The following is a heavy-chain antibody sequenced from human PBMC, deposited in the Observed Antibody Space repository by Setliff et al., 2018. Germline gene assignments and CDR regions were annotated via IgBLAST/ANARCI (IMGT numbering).Heavy chain of an antibody. CDR2: ISAYNGNT. D-gene: IGHD1-26*01. Sequence: GPVKVSCKASGYTFTSYGISRVRQAPGQGLEWMGWISAYNGNTNYAQKLQGRVTMTTDTSTSTAYMELRSLRSDDTAVYYCAREAGSYYSTDAFDIWGQGTMVTVSS. CDR3: AREAGSYYSTDAFDI. V-gene: IGHV1-18*01. CDR1: GYTFTSYG. J-gene: IGHJ3*02.